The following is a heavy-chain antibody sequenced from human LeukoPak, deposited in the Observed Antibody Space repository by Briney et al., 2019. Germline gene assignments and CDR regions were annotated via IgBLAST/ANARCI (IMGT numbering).Heavy chain of an antibody. V-gene: IGHV4-59*08. CDR1: GDSISSYY. CDR3: ARHEYDCSGGSCYSGYYYYYGMDV. D-gene: IGHD2-15*01. Sequence: SEPLTRTCIVSGDSISSYYWSWLRQPPGRGLKWLDIISYSGSTNYNPSLKSRVSISVDKTKNTFSLKLSSLSAADTAVYYCARHEYDCSGGSCYSGYYYYYGMDVWGQGTTVTVSS. CDR2: ISYSGST. J-gene: IGHJ6*02.